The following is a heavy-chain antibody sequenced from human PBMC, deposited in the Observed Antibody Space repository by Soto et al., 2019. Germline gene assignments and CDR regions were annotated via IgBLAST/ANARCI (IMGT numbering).Heavy chain of an antibody. CDR2: VYATGTS. V-gene: IGHV4-4*07. CDR3: VRDGSKTPPDCFDP. CDR1: GGSMSKFY. J-gene: IGHJ5*02. Sequence: QVQVQESGPGLVKPSETLSLTCSVSGGSMSKFYWSWIRKTAGKGLEWMGRVYATGTSDYNPSLRMRIVMSVEMSKKTFSLRVRSVTAADTGVCYWVRDGSKTPPDCFDPWGQGILVTVSS. D-gene: IGHD2-15*01.